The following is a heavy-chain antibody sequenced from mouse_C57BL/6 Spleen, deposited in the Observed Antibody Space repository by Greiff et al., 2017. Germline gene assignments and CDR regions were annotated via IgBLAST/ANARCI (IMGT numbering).Heavy chain of an antibody. D-gene: IGHD1-1*01. CDR3: ARGYDYGSWYFEV. CDR1: GYTFTTYP. V-gene: IGHV1-47*01. J-gene: IGHJ1*03. Sequence: QVQLKQSGAELVKPGASVKMSCKASGYTFTTYPIEWMKQNHGKSLEWIGNFHPYNDDTKYNEKFKGKVTLTVEKSSSTVYLELSRLTSDDSAVYYCARGYDYGSWYFEVWGTGTTVTVSS. CDR2: FHPYNDDT.